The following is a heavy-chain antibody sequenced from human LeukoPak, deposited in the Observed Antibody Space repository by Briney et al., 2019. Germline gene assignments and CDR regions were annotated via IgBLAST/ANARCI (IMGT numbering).Heavy chain of an antibody. Sequence: GGSLRLSCAASGFTFSSYAMSWVRQAPGKGLEWVSAISGSGGSTYYADSVKGRFTISRDNSKNTLYLQMNSLRAEDTAVYYCAKGPDGYDILTGYYRPTTFDYWGQGTLVTVSS. CDR3: AKGPDGYDILTGYYRPTTFDY. CDR2: ISGSGGST. J-gene: IGHJ4*02. V-gene: IGHV3-23*01. CDR1: GFTFSSYA. D-gene: IGHD3-9*01.